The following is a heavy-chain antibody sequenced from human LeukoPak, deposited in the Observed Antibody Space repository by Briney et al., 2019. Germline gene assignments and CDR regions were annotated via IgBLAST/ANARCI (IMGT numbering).Heavy chain of an antibody. Sequence: GGSLRLSCAASGFTFSDYYMSWIRQAPGKGLEWVSYISSSGSTIYYADSVKGRFTISRDNAKNSLYLQMNSLRAEDTAVYYCAREKRITVVRGAIGAFDIWGQGTMVTVSS. CDR1: GFTFSDYY. J-gene: IGHJ3*02. V-gene: IGHV3-11*01. CDR3: AREKRITVVRGAIGAFDI. CDR2: ISSSGSTI. D-gene: IGHD3-10*01.